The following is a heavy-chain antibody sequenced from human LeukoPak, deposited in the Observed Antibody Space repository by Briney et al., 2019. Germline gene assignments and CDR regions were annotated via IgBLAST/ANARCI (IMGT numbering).Heavy chain of an antibody. CDR2: INPDSGFT. D-gene: IGHD3-16*01. CDR1: GYTFIDDY. CDR3: APTAEAYTSWWKV. V-gene: IGHV1-2*02. Sequence: ASVKVSCKASGYTFIDDYMHWVRHAPGQGVEFMGWINPDSGFTNYAQKFKGRVTMTRDTSISTAYLEVRSLTSDDTAVYYCAPTAEAYTSWWKVWGQGTLVTVSS. J-gene: IGHJ4*02.